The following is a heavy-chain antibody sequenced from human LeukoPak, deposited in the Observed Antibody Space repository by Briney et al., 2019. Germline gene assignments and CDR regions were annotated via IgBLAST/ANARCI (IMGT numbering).Heavy chain of an antibody. J-gene: IGHJ4*02. V-gene: IGHV4-59*01. Sequence: SETLSLTCTVSGGSISSYYWSWIRQPPGKGLEWIGYIYYSGSTNYNPSLKSRVTISVDTSKNQFSLKLSSVTAADTAVYYCARAAIAAVAGIDYWGQGTLVTVSS. CDR3: ARAAIAAVAGIDY. CDR2: IYYSGST. CDR1: GGSISSYY. D-gene: IGHD6-19*01.